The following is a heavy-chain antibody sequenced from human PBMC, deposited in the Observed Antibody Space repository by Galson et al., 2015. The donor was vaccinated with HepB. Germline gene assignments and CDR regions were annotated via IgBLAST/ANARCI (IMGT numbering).Heavy chain of an antibody. CDR2: INAGNGNT. Sequence: SVKVSCKASGYTFTSYAMHWVRQAPGQRLEWMGWINAGNGNTKYSQKFQGRVTITRDTSASTAYMELSSLRSEDTAVYYCARVGCSGGSCYFSPPDYWGQGTLVTVSS. J-gene: IGHJ4*02. V-gene: IGHV1-3*01. D-gene: IGHD2-15*01. CDR3: ARVGCSGGSCYFSPPDY. CDR1: GYTFTSYA.